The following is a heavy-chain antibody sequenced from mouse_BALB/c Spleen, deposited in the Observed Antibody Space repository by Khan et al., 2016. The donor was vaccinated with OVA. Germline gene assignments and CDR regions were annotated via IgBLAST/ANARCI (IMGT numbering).Heavy chain of an antibody. CDR1: GYTFTSYC. CDR3: DRENYYGRRSYTMDY. D-gene: IGHD1-1*01. CDR2: IGPGSSNA. J-gene: IGHJ4*01. V-gene: IGHV1S41*01. Sequence: DLVKPGASVKLSCKASGYTFTSYCINWMKQRPGQGLEWIGRIGPGSSNANYNDMFKDKATLTVDTSSNTAYIQLSSLSSEDSAVTSDDRENYYGRRSYTMDYWGQGTTLTVSA.